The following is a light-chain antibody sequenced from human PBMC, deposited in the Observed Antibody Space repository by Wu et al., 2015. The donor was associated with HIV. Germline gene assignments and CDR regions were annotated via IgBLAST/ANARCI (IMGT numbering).Light chain of an antibody. CDR3: QQYGSSPFYT. J-gene: IGKJ2*01. Sequence: EIVLAQSPGTLSLSPGERATLSCRASQSVSSNYLAWYQQKPGQAPRLLIYRASSRATGIPDRFSGSGSGTDFTLTISRLEPEDFAVYYCQQYGSSPFYTFGQGTKLEIK. V-gene: IGKV3-20*01. CDR2: RAS. CDR1: QSVSSNY.